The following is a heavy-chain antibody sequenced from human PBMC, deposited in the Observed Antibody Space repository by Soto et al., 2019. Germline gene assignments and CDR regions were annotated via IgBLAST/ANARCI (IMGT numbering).Heavy chain of an antibody. Sequence: ASVKVSCKASGYTFTSYGISWVRQAPGQGLEWMGWISAYNGNTNYAQKLQGRVTMTTDTSTSTAYMELRSLRSDDTAVYYCAIVVDIVVVVAATRFRYFDYWGQGTLVTVSS. D-gene: IGHD2-15*01. J-gene: IGHJ4*02. CDR2: ISAYNGNT. CDR1: GYTFTSYG. CDR3: AIVVDIVVVVAATRFRYFDY. V-gene: IGHV1-18*01.